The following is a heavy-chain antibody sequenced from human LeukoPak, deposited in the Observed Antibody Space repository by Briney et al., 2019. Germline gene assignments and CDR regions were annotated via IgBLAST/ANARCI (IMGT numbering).Heavy chain of an antibody. CDR3: VRDADS. CDR2: INPVSAGT. J-gene: IGHJ4*02. V-gene: IGHV1-2*02. CDR1: GYTFTDYY. Sequence: GASVKVSCKAFGYTFTDYYMHWVRQAPGQGLEWMGWINPVSAGTKYAQKFQGRVTMTSDSFRGAAYMELHSLRSDDTAVYYCVRDADSWGQGTLVTVSS.